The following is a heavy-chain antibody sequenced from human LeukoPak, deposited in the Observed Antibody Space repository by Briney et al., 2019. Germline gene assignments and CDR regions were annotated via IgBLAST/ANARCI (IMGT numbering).Heavy chain of an antibody. V-gene: IGHV1-2*06. CDR3: ARRSSSWSTLFDY. D-gene: IGHD6-13*01. CDR2: INPNSGGT. J-gene: IGHJ4*02. Sequence: ASVKVSCKASGYTFTGYYMHWVRQAPGQGLEWMGRINPNSGGTNYAQKFQGRVTMTRDTSISTAYVELSRLRSDNTAVYYCARRSSSWSTLFDYWGQGTLVTVSS. CDR1: GYTFTGYY.